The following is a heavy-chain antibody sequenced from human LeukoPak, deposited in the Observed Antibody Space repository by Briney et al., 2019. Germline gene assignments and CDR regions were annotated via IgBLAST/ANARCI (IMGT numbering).Heavy chain of an antibody. J-gene: IGHJ4*02. V-gene: IGHV3-21*01. Sequence: GGSLRLSCAASVFTFISYSMNWVRPAPGKGREWVSSIISSSSYIYYAESMKGRFTISRDNAKNSLYLQMNSLRAEDTAVYYCARDGCIAVAGPVAFDYWGQGTLVTVSS. CDR3: ARDGCIAVAGPVAFDY. CDR1: VFTFISYS. D-gene: IGHD6-19*01. CDR2: IISSSSYI.